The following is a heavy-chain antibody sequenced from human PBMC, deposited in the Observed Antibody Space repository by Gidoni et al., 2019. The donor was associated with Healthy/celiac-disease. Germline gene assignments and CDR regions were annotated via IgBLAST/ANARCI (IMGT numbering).Heavy chain of an antibody. Sequence: EVQLVESGGGLVQPGGSLRLSCAASGFAFSSYWMTWVRQAPGKGLEWVANIRPDGSERYYVDSVKGRFSVSRDNAKNSMYLQMSSLRAEDTALYYCARGLYNNGAHWGQGTLVTVSS. D-gene: IGHD3-10*01. CDR2: IRPDGSER. CDR3: ARGLYNNGAH. J-gene: IGHJ4*02. V-gene: IGHV3-7*03. CDR1: GFAFSSYW.